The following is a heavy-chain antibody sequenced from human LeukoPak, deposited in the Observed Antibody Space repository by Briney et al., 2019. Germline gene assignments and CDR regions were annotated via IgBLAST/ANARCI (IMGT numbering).Heavy chain of an antibody. D-gene: IGHD3-3*01. CDR2: INPNSGGT. J-gene: IGHJ6*03. Sequence: GASVKVSCKVSGYTLNELSMHWVRQAPGQGLEWMGWINPNSGGTNYAQKFQGRVTMTRDTSISTAYMELSRLRSDDTAVYYCARSRYDFWSGHPSYYMDVWGKGTTVTVSS. CDR1: GYTLNELS. V-gene: IGHV1-2*02. CDR3: ARSRYDFWSGHPSYYMDV.